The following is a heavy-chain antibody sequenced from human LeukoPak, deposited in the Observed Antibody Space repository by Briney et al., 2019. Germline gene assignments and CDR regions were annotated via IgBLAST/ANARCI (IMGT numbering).Heavy chain of an antibody. D-gene: IGHD4-17*01. CDR2: IYYSGST. CDR3: AGLLDYGDYGDAFDI. J-gene: IGHJ3*02. CDR1: GGSISSYY. Sequence: PSETLSLTCTVSGGSISSYYWSWLRQPPGKGLAWIGYIYYSGSTNYNPSLKSRVTISVDTSKNQFSLKLSSVTAADTAVYYCAGLLDYGDYGDAFDIWGQGTMVTVSS. V-gene: IGHV4-59*08.